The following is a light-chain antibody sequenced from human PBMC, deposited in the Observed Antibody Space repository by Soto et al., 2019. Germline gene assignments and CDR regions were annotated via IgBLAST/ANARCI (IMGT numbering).Light chain of an antibody. CDR1: QSVRSSY. Sequence: EIVLTQSPGTLSLSPGERVTLSCRASQSVRSSYLAWYQQKAGQPPRLLIYGASSRATGTPDRFSGSGSGTEFTLTISRLEPEDFAVYFCQQYKDWPPYTFGQGTKLEIK. J-gene: IGKJ2*01. V-gene: IGKV3-20*01. CDR3: QQYKDWPPYT. CDR2: GAS.